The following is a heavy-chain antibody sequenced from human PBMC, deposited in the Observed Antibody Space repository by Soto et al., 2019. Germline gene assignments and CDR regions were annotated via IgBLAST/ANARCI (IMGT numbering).Heavy chain of an antibody. J-gene: IGHJ6*02. CDR3: ARDRGTAMVNYGMDV. V-gene: IGHV3-7*01. D-gene: IGHD5-18*01. Sequence: GGSLRLSCAASGFTFSSYWMSWVRQAPGKGLEWVANIKQDGSEKYYVDSVKGRVTISRDNAKNSLYLQMNSLRAEDRAVYFCARDRGTAMVNYGMDVWGQGTPVTVSS. CDR1: GFTFSSYW. CDR2: IKQDGSEK.